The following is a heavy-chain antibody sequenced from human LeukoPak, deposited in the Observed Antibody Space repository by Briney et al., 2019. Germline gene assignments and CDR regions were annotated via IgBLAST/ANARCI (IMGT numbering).Heavy chain of an antibody. CDR1: GYSFTSYW. V-gene: IGHV5-51*01. D-gene: IGHD3-9*01. CDR3: ARRDFDEYLDY. CDR2: IYPGDSDT. J-gene: IGHJ4*02. Sequence: GESLKISCKGSGYSFTSYWIGWVRQMPGKGLEGMGIIYPGDSDTRYSPSFQGQVTIAADKSISTAYLQWSSLKASDTAMYYCARRDFDEYLDYWGQGTLVTVSP.